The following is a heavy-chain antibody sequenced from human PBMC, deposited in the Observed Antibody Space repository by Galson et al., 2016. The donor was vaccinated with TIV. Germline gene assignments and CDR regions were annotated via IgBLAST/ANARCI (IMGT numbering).Heavy chain of an antibody. CDR1: GFTVSDNS. J-gene: IGHJ4*02. D-gene: IGHD4-11*01. Sequence: SLRLSCAASGFTVSDNSLAWVRQAPGKGLEWVSIIHGDGRTYYAGAVRDRFTISRDNSKNTVYPQMNSLRAEDKAVYYCARDGRAEGDYNAWGDYGGQGALVTASS. CDR3: ARDGRAEGDYNAWGDY. CDR2: IHGDGRT. V-gene: IGHV3-66*01.